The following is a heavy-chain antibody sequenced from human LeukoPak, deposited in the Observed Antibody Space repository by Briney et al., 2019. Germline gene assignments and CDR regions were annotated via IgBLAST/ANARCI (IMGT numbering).Heavy chain of an antibody. CDR1: GFTFSSYA. V-gene: IGHV3-23*01. J-gene: IGHJ6*03. CDR2: ISGSGGST. D-gene: IGHD3-3*02. Sequence: PGGSLRLSCAASGFTFSSYAMSWVRQAPGKGLEWVSAISGSGGSTYYADSVKGRFTISRDNSKNTLYLQMNSLRAEDTAVYYCANPFSTPRSNYHIDVWGKGTTVTVSS. CDR3: ANPFSTPRSNYHIDV.